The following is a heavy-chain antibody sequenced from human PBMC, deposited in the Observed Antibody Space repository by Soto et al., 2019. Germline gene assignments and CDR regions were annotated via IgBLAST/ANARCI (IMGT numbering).Heavy chain of an antibody. CDR3: ARGGHDYIWGSYRCFDP. J-gene: IGHJ5*02. V-gene: IGHV3-23*01. Sequence: GGSLRLSCATSGFTFSSSGMSWVCQAPGKGLEWVSGISASGGETYYGDSVKGRFTISRDNSKNTLYLQMNSLRAEDTAVYYCARGGHDYIWGSYRCFDPWGQGTLVTVSS. CDR2: ISASGGET. D-gene: IGHD3-16*02. CDR1: GFTFSSSG.